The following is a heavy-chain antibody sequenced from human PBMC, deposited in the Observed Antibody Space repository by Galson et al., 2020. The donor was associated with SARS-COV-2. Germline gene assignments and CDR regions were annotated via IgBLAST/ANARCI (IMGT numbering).Heavy chain of an antibody. D-gene: IGHD6-13*01. CDR1: GDSVSSHSAA. CDR3: AGRVAGAGSLHI. Sequence: SETLSLTCAISGDSVSSHSAAWNWIRQSPSRGLEWLGRTYYRSQWSTDYAVSVKSRITINPDTSKNQFPLQLNSVTPEDTAMYYCAGRVAGAGSLHIWGQGTMVIVSS. CDR2: TYYRSQWST. J-gene: IGHJ3*02. V-gene: IGHV6-1*01.